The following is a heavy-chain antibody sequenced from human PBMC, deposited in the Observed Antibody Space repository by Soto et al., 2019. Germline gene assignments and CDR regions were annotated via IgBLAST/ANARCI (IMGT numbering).Heavy chain of an antibody. CDR3: ARDPRPGYDSSGYYYTGAFDI. J-gene: IGHJ3*02. V-gene: IGHV4-31*03. Sequence: QVQLQESGPGLVKPSQTLSLTCTVSGGSISSGGYYWSWISQHPGKGLEWIGYIYYSGSTYYNPSLKSRVTISVDTSKNQFSLKLSSVTAADTAVYYCARDPRPGYDSSGYYYTGAFDIWGQGTMVTVSS. D-gene: IGHD3-22*01. CDR2: IYYSGST. CDR1: GGSISSGGYY.